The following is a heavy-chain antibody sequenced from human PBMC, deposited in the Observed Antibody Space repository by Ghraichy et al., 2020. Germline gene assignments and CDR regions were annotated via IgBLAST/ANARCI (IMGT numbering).Heavy chain of an antibody. CDR3: ARQATYYDILTGYYPNWFDP. CDR2: IYYSGST. D-gene: IGHD3-9*01. J-gene: IGHJ5*02. CDR1: GGSISSYY. V-gene: IGHV4-59*01. Sequence: SETLSLTCTVSGGSISSYYWSWIRQPPGKGLEWIGYIYYSGSTNYNPSLKSRVTISVDTSKNQFSLKLSSVTAADTAVYYCARQATYYDILTGYYPNWFDPWGQGTLVTVSS.